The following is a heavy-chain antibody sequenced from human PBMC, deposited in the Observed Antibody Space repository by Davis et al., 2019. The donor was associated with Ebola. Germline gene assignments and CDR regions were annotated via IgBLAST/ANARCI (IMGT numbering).Heavy chain of an antibody. V-gene: IGHV3-66*01. Sequence: GESLKISCAASGFTVSSNYMSWVRQAPGKGLEWVSVIYSGGSTYYADSVKGRFTISRDNSKNTLYLQMNSLRAEDTAVYYCARGGDMTTNWFDPWGQGTLVTVSS. J-gene: IGHJ5*02. CDR1: GFTVSSNY. D-gene: IGHD4-11*01. CDR3: ARGGDMTTNWFDP. CDR2: IYSGGST.